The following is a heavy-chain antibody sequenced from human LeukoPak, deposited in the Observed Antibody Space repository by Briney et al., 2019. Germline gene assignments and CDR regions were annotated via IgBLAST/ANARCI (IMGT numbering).Heavy chain of an antibody. Sequence: SVKVSCKASGYTFTGYYMHWVRQAPGQGLEWMGGIIPIFGTANYAQKFQGRVTITADESTSTAYMELSSLRSEDTAVYYCASTQGRLYPGIDYWGQGTLVTVSS. CDR1: GYTFTGYY. V-gene: IGHV1-69*13. CDR2: IIPIFGTA. J-gene: IGHJ4*02. D-gene: IGHD3-10*01. CDR3: ASTQGRLYPGIDY.